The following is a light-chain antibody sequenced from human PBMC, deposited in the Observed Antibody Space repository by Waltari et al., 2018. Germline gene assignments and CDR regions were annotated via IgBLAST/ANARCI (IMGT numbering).Light chain of an antibody. V-gene: IGKV3-20*01. J-gene: IGKJ1*01. CDR2: DVS. CDR1: EIVTADY. Sequence: EILLTQSPGTLSMSPGGTATLSCRASEIVTADYLAWYQQRPGQPPRLLIFDVSRRATGVPDRFRGSGSGTDFSLTISRLEPEDFAVYYCQQYGGLPWTFGQGTKVDIK. CDR3: QQYGGLPWT.